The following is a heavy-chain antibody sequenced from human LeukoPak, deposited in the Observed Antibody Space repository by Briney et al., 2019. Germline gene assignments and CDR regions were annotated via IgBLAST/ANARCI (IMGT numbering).Heavy chain of an antibody. CDR3: ATAAPSSSWNWYYYYGMDV. CDR1: GFTFSSYS. CDR2: ISSSSSTI. V-gene: IGHV3-48*04. J-gene: IGHJ6*02. Sequence: PGGSLRLSCAASGFTFSSYSMNWVRQAPGKGLEWVSYISSSSSTIYYADSVKGRFTISRDNAKNSLYLQMNSLRAEDTAVYYCATAAPSSSWNWYYYYGMDVWGQGTTVTVSS. D-gene: IGHD6-13*01.